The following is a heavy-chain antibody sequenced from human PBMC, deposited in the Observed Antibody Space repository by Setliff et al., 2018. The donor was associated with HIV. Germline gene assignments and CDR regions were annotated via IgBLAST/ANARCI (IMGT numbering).Heavy chain of an antibody. J-gene: IGHJ4*02. V-gene: IGHV3-11*04. Sequence: LTCTVSGDFFSSDYYWGWIRQSPGKGLEWISYISLDSRAIYYADSVRGRFTISRDNARDSLDLQMNSLRADDTGVYYCVRDTTSGWMLTEWGQGTLVTVSS. CDR2: ISLDSRAI. CDR3: VRDTTSGWMLTE. CDR1: GDFFSSDYY. D-gene: IGHD2-2*01.